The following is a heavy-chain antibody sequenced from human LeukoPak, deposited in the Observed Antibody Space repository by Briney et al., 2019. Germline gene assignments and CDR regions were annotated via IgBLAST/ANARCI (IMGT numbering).Heavy chain of an antibody. CDR1: GVSISSYY. D-gene: IGHD3-10*01. CDR2: IYTSGST. J-gene: IGHJ6*03. V-gene: IGHV4-4*07. CDR3: ARDTYYSGYYYYYVDV. Sequence: SSETLSLTCPVSGVSISSYYWSWIRQPAGKGLEWIGRIYTSGSTNYNPSLKSRVTMSVDTSKNQFSLKLTSVTAADTAVYYCARDTYYSGYYYYYVDVWGKGTTVTVSS.